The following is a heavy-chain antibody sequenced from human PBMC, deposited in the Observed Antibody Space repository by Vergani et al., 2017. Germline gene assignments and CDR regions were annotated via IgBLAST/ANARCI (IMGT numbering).Heavy chain of an antibody. D-gene: IGHD3-22*01. J-gene: IGHJ4*02. CDR3: AGPQGTGAYYYGGFDY. CDR1: GFTFIMHA. V-gene: IGHV3-23*01. Sequence: EVQLLESGGDLVQPGGSLRLSCAASGFTFIMHAMSWVRQAPGKGLEWVSTLSASDRRTHYADSVKGRFTISRDISKNTLFLHMNSLTAEDTAIYYCAGPQGTGAYYYGGFDYWGQGILVTVSS. CDR2: LSASDRRT.